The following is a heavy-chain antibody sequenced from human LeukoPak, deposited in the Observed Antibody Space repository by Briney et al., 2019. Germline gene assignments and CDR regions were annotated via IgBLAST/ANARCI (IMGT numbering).Heavy chain of an antibody. V-gene: IGHV3-21*01. D-gene: IGHD6-19*01. CDR2: ISSSSYI. CDR1: GFTFSSYS. Sequence: GGSLRLSCAASGFTFSSYSMNWVRQAPGKGLEWVSSISSSSYIYYADSVKGRFTISRDNAKNSLYLQMNSLRAEDTAVYYCARDKRDSSGAIDYWGQGTLVTVSS. J-gene: IGHJ4*02. CDR3: ARDKRDSSGAIDY.